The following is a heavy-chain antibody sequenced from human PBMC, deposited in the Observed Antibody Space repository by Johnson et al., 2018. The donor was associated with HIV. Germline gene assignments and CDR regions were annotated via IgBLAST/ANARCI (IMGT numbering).Heavy chain of an antibody. CDR1: GFTFSSYW. V-gene: IGHV3-23*04. CDR3: ARGYYYDSGGYPGAFDI. D-gene: IGHD3-22*01. CDR2: ITDSGGST. J-gene: IGHJ3*02. Sequence: EVQLVESGGGLVQPGGSLRLSCAASGFTFSSYWMHWVRQAPGKGLVWVSSITDSGGSTYYADSVKGRFTISRDNSKNTLYLQMNSLRAEDTAVYYCARGYYYDSGGYPGAFDIWGQGTMVTVSS.